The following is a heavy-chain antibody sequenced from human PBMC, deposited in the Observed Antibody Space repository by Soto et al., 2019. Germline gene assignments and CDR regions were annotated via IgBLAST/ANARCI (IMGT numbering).Heavy chain of an antibody. D-gene: IGHD4-17*01. CDR1: GGTFSSYT. CDR2: IIPILGIA. J-gene: IGHJ4*02. Sequence: QVQLVQSGAEVTKPGSSVKVCCKASGGTFSSYTISWVRQAPGQGLEWMGRIIPILGIANYAQKFQGRVTITADKSTSTAYMELSSLRSEDTAVYYCAAEYGGNAAWGQGTLVTVAS. CDR3: AAEYGGNAA. V-gene: IGHV1-69*02.